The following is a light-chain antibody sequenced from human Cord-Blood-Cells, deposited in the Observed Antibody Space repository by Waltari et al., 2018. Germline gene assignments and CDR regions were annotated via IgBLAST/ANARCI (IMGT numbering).Light chain of an antibody. CDR3: QQRSNWPIT. Sequence: EMFLTQSPATLSLSPAERATLSCRASQSVSSYFAWYQQKPRQAPILLICDASTSTTDSPARFSGGGAATKFTTTISSRQPEDFAADYCQQRSNWPITFGQGTRLEIK. J-gene: IGKJ5*01. CDR2: DAS. V-gene: IGKV3-11*01. CDR1: QSVSSY.